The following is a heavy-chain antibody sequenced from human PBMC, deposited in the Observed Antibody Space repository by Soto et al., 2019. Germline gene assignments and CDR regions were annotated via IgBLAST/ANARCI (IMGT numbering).Heavy chain of an antibody. CDR2: IMPVFRTP. Sequence: QVQLEQSGAEVKKPGSSVKVSCKASGGTFSNSAISWGRQAPGQGLEWMGGIMPVFRTPDYAQKFQGRVTFTADESTSTAYMELSGLRSDDTAVYICASDKARPQLGGNYYYILDVWGQGTTVTVSS. J-gene: IGHJ6*02. D-gene: IGHD3-3*02. CDR3: ASDKARPQLGGNYYYILDV. V-gene: IGHV1-69*12. CDR1: GGTFSNSA.